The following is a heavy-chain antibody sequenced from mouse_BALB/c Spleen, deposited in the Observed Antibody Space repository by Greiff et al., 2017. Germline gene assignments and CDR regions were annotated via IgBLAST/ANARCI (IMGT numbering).Heavy chain of an antibody. Sequence: EVQLVESGGGLVKPGGSLKLSCAASGFTFSSYTMSWVRQTPEKRLEWVATISSGGSYTYYPDSVKGRFTISRDNAKNTLYLQMSSLKSEDTAMYYCARDRGDNYAYFDVWGAGTTVTVSS. J-gene: IGHJ1*01. CDR2: ISSGGSYT. D-gene: IGHD1-3*01. CDR1: GFTFSSYT. CDR3: ARDRGDNYAYFDV. V-gene: IGHV5-6-4*01.